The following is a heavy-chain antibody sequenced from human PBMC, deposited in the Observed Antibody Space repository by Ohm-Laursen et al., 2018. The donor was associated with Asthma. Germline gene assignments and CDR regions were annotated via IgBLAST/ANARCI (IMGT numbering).Heavy chain of an antibody. CDR3: ARIRNDYGDYEFDY. D-gene: IGHD4-17*01. Sequence: SQTLSLTCTVSGGSISSGHYYWTWIRQRPGKGLEWIGNIHYSGSNIYNPSLESRLSISVDTSKNQFSLNLSSVTAADTAVYYCARIRNDYGDYEFDYWGQGTLVTVSS. CDR2: IHYSGSN. V-gene: IGHV4-31*03. J-gene: IGHJ4*02. CDR1: GGSISSGHYY.